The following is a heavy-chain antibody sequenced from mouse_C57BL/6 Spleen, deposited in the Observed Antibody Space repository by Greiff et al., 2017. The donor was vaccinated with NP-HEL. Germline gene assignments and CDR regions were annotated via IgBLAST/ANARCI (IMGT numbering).Heavy chain of an antibody. CDR3: TTPPRLLRFAY. D-gene: IGHD1-1*01. J-gene: IGHJ3*01. V-gene: IGHV14-4*01. CDR1: GFNIKDDY. Sequence: VQLQQSGAELVRPGASVKLSCTASGFNIKDDYMHWVKQRPEQGLEWIGWIDPENGDTEYASQFQGKATITADTSSNTAYLQLSSLTSEDTAVYYCTTPPRLLRFAYWGQGTLVTVSA. CDR2: IDPENGDT.